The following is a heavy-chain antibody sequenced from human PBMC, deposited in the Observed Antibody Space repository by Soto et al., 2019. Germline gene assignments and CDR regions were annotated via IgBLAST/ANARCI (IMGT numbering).Heavy chain of an antibody. D-gene: IGHD3-9*01. CDR3: ATLTKYDILTGFYPC. Sequence: PGDSLRLSYEASGFTFSSYSTSWVRQAPGKGLEWVSVIYSDGSTYYADSVKGRFIISRDNSNNTLYFQMNSLRAEDTAVYYCATLTKYDILTGFYPCWGQGT. J-gene: IGHJ4*02. CDR1: GFTFSSYS. CDR2: IYSDGST. V-gene: IGHV3-66*01.